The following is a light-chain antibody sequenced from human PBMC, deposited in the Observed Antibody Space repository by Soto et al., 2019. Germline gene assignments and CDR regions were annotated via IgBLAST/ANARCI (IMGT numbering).Light chain of an antibody. V-gene: IGKV1-5*03. J-gene: IGKJ1*01. CDR1: QSVSSW. CDR3: QQYNSAWT. CDR2: TAS. Sequence: DIQMTQSPSTLSASVGDRVTITCRASQSVSSWLAWYQQKPGKAPNLLIYTASSLESGVPSRFSGSGSGTEFTLTISSLQPDDFATYYCQQYNSAWTFGQATTVEIK.